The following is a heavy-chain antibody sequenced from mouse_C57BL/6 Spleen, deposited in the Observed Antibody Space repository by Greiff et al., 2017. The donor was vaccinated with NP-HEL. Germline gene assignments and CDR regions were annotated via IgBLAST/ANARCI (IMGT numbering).Heavy chain of an antibody. D-gene: IGHD1-2*01. Sequence: EVKLMESGGGLVKPGGSLKLSCAASGFTFSSYAMSWVRQTPEKRLEWVATISDGGSYTYYPDNVKGRFTISRDNAKNNLYLQMSHLKSEDTAMYYCARDALRHYFDYWGQGTTLTVSS. V-gene: IGHV5-4*01. J-gene: IGHJ2*01. CDR1: GFTFSSYA. CDR2: ISDGGSYT. CDR3: ARDALRHYFDY.